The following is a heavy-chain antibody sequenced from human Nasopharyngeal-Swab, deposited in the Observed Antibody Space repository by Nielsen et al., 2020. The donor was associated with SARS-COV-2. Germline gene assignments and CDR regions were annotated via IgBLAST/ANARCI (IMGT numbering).Heavy chain of an antibody. CDR1: GYTLTELS. CDR3: TTEWAYLRNSGSFRYLGY. Sequence: ASVKVSCKVSGYTLTELSMHWVRQAPGKGLEWMGGFDPEDGETIYAQKFQGRATMTEDTSTDTAYMELSSLRSEDTAVYYCTTEWAYLRNSGSFRYLGYWGQGTLVTVSS. CDR2: FDPEDGET. D-gene: IGHD1-26*01. J-gene: IGHJ4*02. V-gene: IGHV1-24*01.